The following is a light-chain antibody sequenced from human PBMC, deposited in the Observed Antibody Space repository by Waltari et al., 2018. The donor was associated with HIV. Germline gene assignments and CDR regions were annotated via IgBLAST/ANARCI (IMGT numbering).Light chain of an antibody. J-gene: IGLJ3*02. CDR3: QSYDSSLSGSV. V-gene: IGLV1-40*01. CDR2: GNS. Sequence: QSVLTQPPSVSGAPGQRVTISCTGSSSNIGAGYDVHWYQQLPGTAPQPLIYGNSNRPSGVPDRFSGSKSGTSASLAITGLQAEDEADYYCQSYDSSLSGSVFGGGTKLTVL. CDR1: SSNIGAGYD.